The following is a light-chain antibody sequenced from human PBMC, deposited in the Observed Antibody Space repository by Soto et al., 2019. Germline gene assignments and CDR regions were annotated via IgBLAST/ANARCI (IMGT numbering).Light chain of an antibody. V-gene: IGKV3-15*01. CDR3: QQYNNWPLT. CDR1: ESVRTS. Sequence: VLTQSPATLSVSPGERVTLSCRASESVRTSLAWYQHKPGRSPSLLMYGASNRATGVPDRFSGSGSGTEFTLTISSLQSEDFAVYYCQQYNNWPLTFGGGTKVDIK. J-gene: IGKJ4*01. CDR2: GAS.